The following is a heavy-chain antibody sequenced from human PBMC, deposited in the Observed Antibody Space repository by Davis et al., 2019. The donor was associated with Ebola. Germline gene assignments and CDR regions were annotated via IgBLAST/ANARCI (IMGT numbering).Heavy chain of an antibody. CDR2: INPNDYDL. Sequence: GESLKISCRGSGYSFTSYWIGWVRQIPGKGLEWMGIINPNDYDLRYSPALQGQVTISADKSISTASLQWSSLRASDTAMYYCARQGIAGNGEAFDIWGQGTMVIVSS. J-gene: IGHJ3*02. D-gene: IGHD6-13*01. V-gene: IGHV5-51*01. CDR1: GYSFTSYW. CDR3: ARQGIAGNGEAFDI.